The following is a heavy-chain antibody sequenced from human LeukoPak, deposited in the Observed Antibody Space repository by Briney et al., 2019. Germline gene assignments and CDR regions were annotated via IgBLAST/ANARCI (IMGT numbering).Heavy chain of an antibody. CDR3: ARENVDYDSSGYSADY. J-gene: IGHJ4*02. CDR2: ISPSGGST. D-gene: IGHD3-22*01. V-gene: IGHV1-46*01. Sequence: ASVKVSCKAFGYTFTSNYMHWVRQAPGQGPEWMGVISPSGGSTTYAQKFQGRVTLTRDMSTSTDYLELSSLRSEDTAVYYCARENVDYDSSGYSADYWGQGTLVTVSS. CDR1: GYTFTSNY.